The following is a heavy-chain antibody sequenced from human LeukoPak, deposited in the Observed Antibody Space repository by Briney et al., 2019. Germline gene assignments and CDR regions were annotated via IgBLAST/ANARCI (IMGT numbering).Heavy chain of an antibody. CDR3: ATGYYEPFAT. CDR2: ISDTGKT. V-gene: IGHV4-59*01. Sequence: SETLSLTCNVSGASLSSYYWDWLRQSPGRGLEWLGYISDTGKTDSNPSLKSRVTISLATSKNQFSLRLTSVTAADSAVYFCATGYYEPFATWGPGIMVSVSS. J-gene: IGHJ5*02. CDR1: GASLSSYY. D-gene: IGHD3-22*01.